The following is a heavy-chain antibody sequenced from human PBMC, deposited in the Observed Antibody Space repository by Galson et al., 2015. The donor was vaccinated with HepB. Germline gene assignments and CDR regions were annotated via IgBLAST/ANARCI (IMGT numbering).Heavy chain of an antibody. CDR3: ARGQQWLDY. D-gene: IGHD6-19*01. CDR2: IRFDGNNQ. CDR1: GFMFSHYG. J-gene: IGHJ4*02. V-gene: IGHV3-33*01. Sequence: SLRLSCAASGFMFSHYGMHWVRQAPGKGLEWVALIRFDGNNQDYADSVKGRFTISRDNSKNTLYLHMNRLRADDTAVYYCARGQQWLDYWGQGTLVTVSS.